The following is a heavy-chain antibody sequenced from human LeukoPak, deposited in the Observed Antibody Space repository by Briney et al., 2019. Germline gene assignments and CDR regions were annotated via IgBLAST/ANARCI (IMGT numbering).Heavy chain of an antibody. D-gene: IGHD4-23*01. CDR3: ARSGGNSAFDI. CDR1: GFTFDDYG. Sequence: GGSLRLSCAASGFTFDDYGMSWVRQAPGKGLEWVSGINWNGGSTGYADSVKGRFTISRDNAKNSLYVQLNSLRADDTALYYCARSGGNSAFDIWGQGTMVTVSS. J-gene: IGHJ3*02. CDR2: INWNGGST. V-gene: IGHV3-20*04.